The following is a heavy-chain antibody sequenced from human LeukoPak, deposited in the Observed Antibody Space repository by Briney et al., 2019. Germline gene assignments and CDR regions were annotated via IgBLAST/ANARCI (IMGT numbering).Heavy chain of an antibody. CDR2: IYSGGST. CDR1: GFTVSNSY. Sequence: GGSLRLSCAASGFTVSNSYMSWVRQAPGKGLEWVSVIYSGGSTYDADSVKGRFTISRDNSKNTLYLQMNSLRAEDTAVYYCARPLTTVTTSLGVTPFYWGQGTLVTVSS. V-gene: IGHV3-53*01. J-gene: IGHJ4*02. D-gene: IGHD4-17*01. CDR3: ARPLTTVTTSLGVTPFY.